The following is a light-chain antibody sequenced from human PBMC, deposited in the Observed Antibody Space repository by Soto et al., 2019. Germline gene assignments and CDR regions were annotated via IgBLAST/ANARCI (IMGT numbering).Light chain of an antibody. CDR1: QSVSSSY. Sequence: ETVLTQSPGTLSLSPGERATLSCRASQSVSSSYLAWYQQKPGQAPRLLIYDASSRATGIPDRFSGSWSGKDFTLTISRLEPEDFAVYYCQHYVRSPPSWTFGQGTKVEIK. V-gene: IGKV3-20*01. J-gene: IGKJ1*01. CDR3: QHYVRSPPSWT. CDR2: DAS.